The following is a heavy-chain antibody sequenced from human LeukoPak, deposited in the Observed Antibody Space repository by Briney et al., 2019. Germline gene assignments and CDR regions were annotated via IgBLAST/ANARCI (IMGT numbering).Heavy chain of an antibody. D-gene: IGHD2-2*01. CDR3: ARDYCSSTSGCV. Sequence: PGGSLRLSCAASGFTFSTYGMSWVRQAPGKGLEWVSAISGSGGGSTYYADSVKGRFTISRDNSKNTLYLQMNSLRAEDTAVYYCARDYCSSTSGCVWGKGTTVTISS. V-gene: IGHV3-23*01. CDR2: ISGSGGGST. CDR1: GFTFSTYG. J-gene: IGHJ6*04.